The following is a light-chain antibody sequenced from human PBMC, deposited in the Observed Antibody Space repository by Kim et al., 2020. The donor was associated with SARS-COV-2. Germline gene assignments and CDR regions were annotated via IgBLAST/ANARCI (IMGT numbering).Light chain of an antibody. Sequence: EIVMTQSPATLSVSPGERATLSCRASQSVSSNLAWYQQKPGQAPRLLIYGASTRATGFPARFSGSRSGTEFTLAISSLQSEDFAVYYCQQYNDWPFTFGPGTKVDIK. CDR3: QQYNDWPFT. CDR2: GAS. J-gene: IGKJ3*01. V-gene: IGKV3-15*01. CDR1: QSVSSN.